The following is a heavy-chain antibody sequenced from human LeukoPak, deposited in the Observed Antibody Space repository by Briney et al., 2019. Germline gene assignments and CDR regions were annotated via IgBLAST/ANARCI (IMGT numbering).Heavy chain of an antibody. CDR1: GFTFSSYA. CDR3: ARDLVVVN. J-gene: IGHJ4*02. D-gene: IGHD3-22*01. Sequence: PGGSLRLSCAASGFTFSSYAMHWVRQAPGKGLEWVAVISYDGSNKYYADSVKGRFTISRDNSKNTLYLQMNSLRAEDTAVYYCARDLVVVNWGQGTLVTVSS. CDR2: ISYDGSNK. V-gene: IGHV3-30-3*01.